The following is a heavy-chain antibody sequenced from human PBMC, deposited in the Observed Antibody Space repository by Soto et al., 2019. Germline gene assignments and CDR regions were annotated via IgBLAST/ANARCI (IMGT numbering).Heavy chain of an antibody. CDR1: GGPFSGYY. Sequence: PSETLSLTCAVYGGPFSGYYWRWIRQPPGKGLEWIGEINHNGSTNYNPSLKSRVTISVDTSKNQFSLKLSSVTAADTAVYYCARGRGGTSRRYYDYCVDDWGKGTTVSVAS. CDR3: ARGRGGTSRRYYDYCVDD. D-gene: IGHD1-7*01. J-gene: IGHJ6*03. V-gene: IGHV4-34*01. CDR2: INHNGST.